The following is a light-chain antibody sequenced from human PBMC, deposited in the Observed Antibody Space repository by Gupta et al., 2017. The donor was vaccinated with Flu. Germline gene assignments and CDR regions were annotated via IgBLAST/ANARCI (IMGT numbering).Light chain of an antibody. CDR3: SSYTSVSTFYV. J-gene: IGLJ1*01. CDR2: DVS. Sequence: HSVLAQPASLSSSLWQSITISCAGTSSDVGRSDSVSWYQQHPGKAPKLLIYDVSRRPSGISSRFSGSKSGNTASLTISGLQAEDETDYYCSSYTSVSTFYVFGTGTKVTVL. V-gene: IGLV2-14*03. CDR1: SSDVGRSDS.